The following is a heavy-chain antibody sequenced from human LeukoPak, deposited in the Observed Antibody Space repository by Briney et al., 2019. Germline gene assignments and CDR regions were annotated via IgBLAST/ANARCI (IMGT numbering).Heavy chain of an antibody. CDR1: GFTFSSYA. CDR2: ISGSGGST. Sequence: GGSLRLSCAASGFTFSSYAMSWVRQAPGKGREWVSAISGSGGSTYYADSVKGRFTISRDNSKNTLYLQMNSLRAEDTAVYYCAKGTHYYDFWSGYYFDYWGQGTLVTVSS. V-gene: IGHV3-23*01. D-gene: IGHD3-3*01. CDR3: AKGTHYYDFWSGYYFDY. J-gene: IGHJ4*02.